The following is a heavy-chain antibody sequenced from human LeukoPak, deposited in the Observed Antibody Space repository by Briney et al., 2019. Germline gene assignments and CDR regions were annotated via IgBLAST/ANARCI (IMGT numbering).Heavy chain of an antibody. J-gene: IGHJ6*03. CDR3: AKANKVYYYYYMDV. CDR2: ITANGDAT. D-gene: IGHD1/OR15-1a*01. Sequence: GGSLRLSCVGSGFIFRSYAVTWVRQAPGKGLKWVSSITANGDATYYADSVKGRFTISRDNSKNTLYLQMNSLRAEDTAVYYCAKANKVYYYYYMDVWGKGTTVTVSS. V-gene: IGHV3-23*01. CDR1: GFIFRSYA.